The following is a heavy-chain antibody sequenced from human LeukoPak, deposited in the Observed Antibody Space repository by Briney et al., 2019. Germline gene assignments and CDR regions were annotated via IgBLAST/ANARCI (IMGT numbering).Heavy chain of an antibody. V-gene: IGHV4-38-2*02. CDR1: GYSISSGYY. J-gene: IGHJ4*02. CDR3: ARDDSSTWANEY. Sequence: RLGTLSLSGDVSGYSISSGYYWGWIRQPPGKGLEWIGSIYHSGSTYYNPSLKSRVTISVDTSKNQFSLKLSSVTAADTAVYYCARDDSSTWANEYWGQGTLVTVS. CDR2: IYHSGST. D-gene: IGHD6-13*01.